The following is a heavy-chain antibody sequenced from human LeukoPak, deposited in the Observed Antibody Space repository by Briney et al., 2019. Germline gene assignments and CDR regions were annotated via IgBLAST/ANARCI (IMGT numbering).Heavy chain of an antibody. Sequence: GGSLRLSCAASGFTFSSYSMNWVRQAPGKGLAWVSSISSSSSYIYYADSVKGRFTISRDNAKNSLYLQMNSLRAEDTAVYYCARENNKPSRDFDYWGQGTLVTVSS. J-gene: IGHJ4*02. CDR3: ARENNKPSRDFDY. D-gene: IGHD1/OR15-1a*01. CDR1: GFTFSSYS. V-gene: IGHV3-21*01. CDR2: ISSSSSYI.